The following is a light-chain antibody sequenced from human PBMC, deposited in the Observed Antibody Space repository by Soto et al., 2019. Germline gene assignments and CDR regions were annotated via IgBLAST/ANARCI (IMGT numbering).Light chain of an antibody. CDR1: QSVSSN. CDR3: QQYNDWPPLT. V-gene: IGKV3-15*01. J-gene: IGKJ4*01. Sequence: PWERATLSCRASQSVSSNYLAWYQQKPGQAPRLLIYGTSTRATGVPARFSGSGSGTEFTLTISNLQSEDYAVYYCQQYNDWPPLTFGGGTKVDI. CDR2: GTS.